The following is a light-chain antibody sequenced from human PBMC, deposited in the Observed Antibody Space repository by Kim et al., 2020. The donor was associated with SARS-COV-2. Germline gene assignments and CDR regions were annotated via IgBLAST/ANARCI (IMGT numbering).Light chain of an antibody. CDR2: GKN. CDR1: SLRSYY. V-gene: IGLV3-19*01. CDR3: NSRDSSGNHPV. Sequence: SSELTQDPAVSVALGQTVRITCQGDSLRSYYASWYQQKPGQAPVVVIYGKNNRPSGIPDRFSGSSSGNTASLTITGAQAEDEADYYCNSRDSSGNHPVFG. J-gene: IGLJ2*01.